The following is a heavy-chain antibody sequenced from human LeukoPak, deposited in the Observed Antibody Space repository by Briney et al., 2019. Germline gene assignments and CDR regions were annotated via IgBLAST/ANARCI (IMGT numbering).Heavy chain of an antibody. V-gene: IGHV1-18*01. J-gene: IGHJ6*02. D-gene: IGHD6-6*01. CDR1: GYTFTIYG. Sequence: VKXSCKASGYTFTIYGISWVRQAPXQGVEWMGWISAYNGNTNYAQKLQGRVTMTTDTSTSTAYMELRSLKSDDTAVYYCARRLGYYGMDVWGQGTTVTVSS. CDR2: ISAYNGNT. CDR3: ARRLGYYGMDV.